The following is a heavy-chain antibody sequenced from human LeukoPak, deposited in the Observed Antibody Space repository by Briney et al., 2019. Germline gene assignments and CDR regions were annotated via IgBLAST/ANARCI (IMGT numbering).Heavy chain of an antibody. Sequence: AASVKVSCKPSGYSFTGHYIHWVRQAPRQGLEWMGWINPAGDDAGYAQRFQGRMTLTRDTSVSTVYMELSSLRSDDTAVYYCARGAVTTAVHWHFSLWGRGTLVTVSS. J-gene: IGHJ2*01. CDR1: GYSFTGHY. V-gene: IGHV1-8*01. CDR2: INPAGDDA. D-gene: IGHD4-17*01. CDR3: ARGAVTTAVHWHFSL.